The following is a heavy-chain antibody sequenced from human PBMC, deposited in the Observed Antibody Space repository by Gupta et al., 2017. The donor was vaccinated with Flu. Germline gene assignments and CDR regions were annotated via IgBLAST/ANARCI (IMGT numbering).Heavy chain of an antibody. CDR1: GIIVSSNY. D-gene: IGHD4-11*01. V-gene: IGHV3-53*02. J-gene: IGHJ3*02. CDR3: ARGRDYTFDI. Sequence: EVQLVETGGGLVQRGGSLRPSCSASGIIVSSNYMTWVRQAPGKGLEWVSGINTAGTTYYADSVKGRFSLSRDSSKNTLCLQMNSLRAEDTALYYCARGRDYTFDIWGQGTMVTVSS. CDR2: INTAGTT.